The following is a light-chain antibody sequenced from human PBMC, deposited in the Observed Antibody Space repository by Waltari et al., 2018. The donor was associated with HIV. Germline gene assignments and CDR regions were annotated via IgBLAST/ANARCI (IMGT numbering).Light chain of an antibody. Sequence: DIVMTQSPDYLVVSLGERATINCKPSQSVLYSSNNKNYLAWYQQKPGQPPKLIIYWASTLESGVPDRFSGSGSGTDFTLTISSLQAEDVAVYYCQQYYSTPRTFGQGTKVEIK. V-gene: IGKV4-1*01. CDR3: QQYYSTPRT. J-gene: IGKJ1*01. CDR1: QSVLYSSNNKNY. CDR2: WAS.